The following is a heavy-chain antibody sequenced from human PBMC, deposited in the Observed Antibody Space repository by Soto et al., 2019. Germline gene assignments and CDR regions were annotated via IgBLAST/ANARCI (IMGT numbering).Heavy chain of an antibody. D-gene: IGHD3-3*01. CDR3: ARYRYLYYDFWSGSLPYYYYGMDV. Sequence: GGSLRLSCAASGFTFSSYAMSWVRQAPGKGLEWVSAISGSGGSTYYADSVKGRFTISRDNSKNTLYLQMNCLRAEDTAVYYCARYRYLYYDFWSGSLPYYYYGMDVWGQGTTVTVSS. CDR1: GFTFSSYA. CDR2: ISGSGGST. V-gene: IGHV3-23*01. J-gene: IGHJ6*02.